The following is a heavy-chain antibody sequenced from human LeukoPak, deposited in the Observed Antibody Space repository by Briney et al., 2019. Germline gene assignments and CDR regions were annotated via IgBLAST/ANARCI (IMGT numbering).Heavy chain of an antibody. CDR1: GGSFSGYY. Sequence: SETLSLTCAAYGGSFSGYYWSWIRQPPGKGLEWIGEINHSGSTNYNPSLKSRVTISVDTSKNQFSLKLSSVTAADTAVYYCARVPRYSSGWYLDYWGQGTLVTVSS. D-gene: IGHD6-19*01. CDR2: INHSGST. CDR3: ARVPRYSSGWYLDY. V-gene: IGHV4-34*01. J-gene: IGHJ4*02.